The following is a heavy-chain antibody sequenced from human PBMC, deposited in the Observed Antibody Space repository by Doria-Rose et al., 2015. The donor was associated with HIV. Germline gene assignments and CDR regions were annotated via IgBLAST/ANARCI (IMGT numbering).Heavy chain of an antibody. Sequence: EVQLVQSGAEVKKPGESLKVSCKGSGFNFNNYWIAWVRQMPGRGLEWMGIIYPDDADTRYSPSFQGQVTISADKSISTAYLQWSSLKASDAAMYCCARERTPLVNDAIDIWGQGTMVIVSS. V-gene: IGHV5-51*03. CDR3: ARERTPLVNDAIDI. CDR1: GFNFNNYW. D-gene: IGHD2-8*02. CDR2: IYPDDADT. J-gene: IGHJ3*02.